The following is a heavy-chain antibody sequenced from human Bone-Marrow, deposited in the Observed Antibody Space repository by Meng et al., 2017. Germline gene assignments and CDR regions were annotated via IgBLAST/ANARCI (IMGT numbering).Heavy chain of an antibody. V-gene: IGHV4-34*01. J-gene: IGHJ4*02. CDR1: GGSFSGYY. Sequence: VEPQEWGAGRLKPSETLSLTCAVYGGSFSGYYWSWIRQPPGKGLEWIGEINHSGSTNYNPSLKSRVTISVDTSKNQFSLKLSSVTAADTAVYYCARGSWLQLWLQDYWGQGTLVTVSS. CDR2: INHSGST. CDR3: ARGSWLQLWLQDY. D-gene: IGHD5-18*01.